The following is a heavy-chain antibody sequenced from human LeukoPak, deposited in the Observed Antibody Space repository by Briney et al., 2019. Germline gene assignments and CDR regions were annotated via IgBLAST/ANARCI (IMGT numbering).Heavy chain of an antibody. CDR1: GFTFSDYY. CDR2: ISSSGSTI. CDR3: ARGSSSWYPYYFDY. J-gene: IGHJ4*02. D-gene: IGHD6-13*01. V-gene: IGHV3-11*01. Sequence: GGSLRLSCAASGFTFSDYYMSWIRQAPGKGLEGVSYISSSGSTIYYADSVKGRFTISRDNAKNSLYLQMNSLRAEDTAVYYCARGSSSWYPYYFDYWGQGTLVTVSS.